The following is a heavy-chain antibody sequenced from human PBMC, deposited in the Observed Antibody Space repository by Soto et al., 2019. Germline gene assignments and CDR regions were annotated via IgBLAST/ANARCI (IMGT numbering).Heavy chain of an antibody. CDR3: ARETILLAVAGSNWFDP. D-gene: IGHD6-19*01. Sequence: SVKVSCKASGYTFTSYGISWVRQAPGQGLEWMGGIIPIFGTANYAQKFQGRVTITADESTSTAYMELSSLRSEDTAVYYCARETILLAVAGSNWFDPWGQGTLVTVSS. CDR2: IIPIFGTA. V-gene: IGHV1-69*13. CDR1: GYTFTSYG. J-gene: IGHJ5*02.